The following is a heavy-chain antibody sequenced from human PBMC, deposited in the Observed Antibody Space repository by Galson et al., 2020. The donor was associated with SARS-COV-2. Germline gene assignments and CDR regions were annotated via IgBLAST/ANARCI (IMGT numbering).Heavy chain of an antibody. CDR3: ARGWGIAVAGIFDY. J-gene: IGHJ4*02. V-gene: IGHV4-4*02. D-gene: IGHD6-19*01. Sequence: SETLSLTCAVSAGSISSSNWWSWVRQPPGKGLEWIGEIYHSGSTNYNPSLKSRVTISVDKSKNQFSLKLSSVTAADTAVYYCARGWGIAVAGIFDYWGQGTLVTVSS. CDR1: AGSISSSNW. CDR2: IYHSGST.